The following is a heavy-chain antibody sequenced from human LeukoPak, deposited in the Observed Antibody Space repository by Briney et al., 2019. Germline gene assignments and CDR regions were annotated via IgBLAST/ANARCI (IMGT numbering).Heavy chain of an antibody. J-gene: IGHJ4*02. CDR1: GGSISSGSYY. D-gene: IGHD3-16*02. V-gene: IGHV4-61*02. CDR2: IYTSGST. CDR3: ARERDDYVWGRYRY. Sequence: SETLSLTCTVSGGSISSGSYYWSWIRQPAGKGLEWIGRIYTSGSTNYNPSLKSRVTISVDTSKNQFSLKLSSVTAADTAVYYCARERDDYVWGRYRYRGQGTLVTVSS.